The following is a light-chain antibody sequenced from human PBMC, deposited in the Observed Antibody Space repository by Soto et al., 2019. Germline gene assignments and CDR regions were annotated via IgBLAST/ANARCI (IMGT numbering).Light chain of an antibody. J-gene: IGKJ4*01. CDR1: QSVSSY. V-gene: IGKV3-11*01. CDR2: DAS. CDR3: QQCSSSAT. Sequence: EIVLTQSPATLSLSPGERATLSCRASQSVSSYLGWYQQKPGQAPRLLIYDASNRATGIPARFSGSGSGTDFTLTISSLEPEDFALYFCQQCSSSATFGGGTKVEIK.